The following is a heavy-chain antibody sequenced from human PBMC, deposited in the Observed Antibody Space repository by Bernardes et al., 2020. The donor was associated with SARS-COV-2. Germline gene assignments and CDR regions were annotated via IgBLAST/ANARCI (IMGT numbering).Heavy chain of an antibody. J-gene: IGHJ6*02. CDR2: INPSGGST. Sequence: ASVKVSCKASGYTFTSYYMHWVRQAPGQGLEWMGIINPSGGSTSYAQKFQGRVTMTRDTSTSTVYMELSSLRSEDTAVYYCARDSTYYDFWSGYSTLYYYYGMDVWGQGTTVTVSS. V-gene: IGHV1-46*01. CDR3: ARDSTYYDFWSGYSTLYYYYGMDV. D-gene: IGHD3-3*01. CDR1: GYTFTSYY.